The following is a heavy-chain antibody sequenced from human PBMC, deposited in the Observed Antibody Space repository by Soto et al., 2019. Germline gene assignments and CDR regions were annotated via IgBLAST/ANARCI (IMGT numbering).Heavy chain of an antibody. J-gene: IGHJ4*02. CDR1: GGSISNHY. CDR2: IYYTGST. D-gene: IGHD6-6*01. V-gene: IGHV4-59*11. CDR3: ARNPSTGRRFFDY. Sequence: SETLSLTCAVSGGSISNHYWSWIRQPPGKGLEWIGYIYYTGSTNYNPSLKSRVTISVETSKNQVSLNLSSVTAADTAVYYCARNPSTGRRFFDYWGQGTLVTVSS.